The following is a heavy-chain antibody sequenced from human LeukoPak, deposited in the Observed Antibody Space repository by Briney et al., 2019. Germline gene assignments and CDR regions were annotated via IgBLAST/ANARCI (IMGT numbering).Heavy chain of an antibody. CDR3: ARDVGRERSGYYEFGAFDI. J-gene: IGHJ3*02. CDR2: ISSSSGYI. D-gene: IGHD3-22*01. CDR1: GFTFSSYS. Sequence: PGGSLRLSCAASGFTFSSYSINWVRQAPGKGLEWVSSISSSSGYIYYADSVKGRFTISRDNAKNSLYLQMNSLRAEDTAVYYCARDVGRERSGYYEFGAFDIWGQGTMVTVSS. V-gene: IGHV3-21*01.